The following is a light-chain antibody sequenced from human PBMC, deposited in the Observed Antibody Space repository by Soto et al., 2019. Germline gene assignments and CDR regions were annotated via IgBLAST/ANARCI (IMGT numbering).Light chain of an antibody. CDR3: QKRSNWPPIT. J-gene: IGKJ5*01. CDR2: GAS. CDR1: QSVSSN. Sequence: EIVMTQSPATLSASPGERATLSCRASQSVSSNLAWYQQKPGQAPRLLIYGASNRATGIPARFSGSGSGTEFTLTISRLQSEDFAVYYCQKRSNWPPITFGQGTRLEIK. V-gene: IGKV3-15*01.